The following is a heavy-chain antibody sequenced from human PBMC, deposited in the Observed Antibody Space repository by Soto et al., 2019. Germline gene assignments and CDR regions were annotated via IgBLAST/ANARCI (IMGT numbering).Heavy chain of an antibody. CDR2: ISGGSEST. V-gene: IGHV3-23*01. D-gene: IGHD4-4*01. CDR3: AKAFDYNYGGSGGHNDY. J-gene: IGHJ4*02. Sequence: EVQLLESGGGLVQPGGSLRLSCAASGFTFSSYAMSWVRQAPGKGLAWVSAISGGSESTYFADSVKGRFSISRDNSRNTVFLQMNRLRAEHTALYYCAKAFDYNYGGSGGHNDYWGQGNLVAVSS. CDR1: GFTFSSYA.